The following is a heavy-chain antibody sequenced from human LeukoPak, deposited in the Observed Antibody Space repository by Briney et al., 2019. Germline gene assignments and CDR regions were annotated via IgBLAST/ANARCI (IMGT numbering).Heavy chain of an antibody. D-gene: IGHD6-19*01. J-gene: IGHJ4*02. V-gene: IGHV3-7*05. Sequence: PGGPLRLSCAASGFTFSSYWMSWVRQAPGKGLEWVATIKQDGSEEYYMDSVKGRFIISRDNAKNSLYLQMNSLRAEDTALYYCARVRTGSGWSFDSWGQGTLVTVSS. CDR3: ARVRTGSGWSFDS. CDR1: GFTFSSYW. CDR2: IKQDGSEE.